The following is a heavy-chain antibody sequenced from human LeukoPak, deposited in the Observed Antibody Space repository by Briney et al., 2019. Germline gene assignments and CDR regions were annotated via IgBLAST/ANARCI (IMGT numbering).Heavy chain of an antibody. J-gene: IGHJ6*02. Sequence: PSQTLSLTCTVSGGSISSGGYYWSWIRQPPGKGLEWIGYIYHSGSTYYNPSLKSRVTISVDTSKNQFSLKLSSVTAADTAVYYCARVAAAADTVSGMDVWGQGTTVTVSS. D-gene: IGHD6-13*01. CDR3: ARVAAAADTVSGMDV. CDR1: GGSISSGGYY. CDR2: IYHSGST. V-gene: IGHV4-30-2*01.